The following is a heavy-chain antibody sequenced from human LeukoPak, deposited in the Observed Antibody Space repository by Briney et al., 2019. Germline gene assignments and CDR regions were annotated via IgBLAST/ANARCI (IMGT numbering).Heavy chain of an antibody. V-gene: IGHV4-39*07. CDR1: GASISSGIYY. Sequence: SETLSLTCTVSGASISSGIYYWAWIRQPPGEGLEWIGGIYYSGSTYYNPSLKSRVSLSLDTSKNHFSLRLTSVTAADTAVYYCAFSSDSNWFYDYWGQGTLVTVSS. CDR2: IYYSGST. J-gene: IGHJ4*02. D-gene: IGHD6-13*01. CDR3: AFSSDSNWFYDY.